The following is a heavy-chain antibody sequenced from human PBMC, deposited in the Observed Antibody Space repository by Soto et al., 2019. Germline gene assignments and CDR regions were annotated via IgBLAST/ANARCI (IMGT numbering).Heavy chain of an antibody. V-gene: IGHV4-31*03. CDR2: IYYSGST. Sequence: PSETHSLTSTVSGGTSISGGYYWSWIRKHPGKGLEWIGYIYYSGSTYYNPSLKSRVTISVDTSKNQFSLKLSSVTAADTAVYYCARSDYGGKTYYFDYWGQGTLVTVSS. D-gene: IGHD4-17*01. CDR1: GGTSISGGYY. J-gene: IGHJ4*02. CDR3: ARSDYGGKTYYFDY.